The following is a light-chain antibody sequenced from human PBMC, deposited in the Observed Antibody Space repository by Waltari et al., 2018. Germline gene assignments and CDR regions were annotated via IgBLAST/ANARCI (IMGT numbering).Light chain of an antibody. V-gene: IGKV3-15*01. CDR1: QSVNSN. CDR2: GVS. CDR3: QQYSNWPLTYT. Sequence: EIVMTQSPATLSVSPGERATLSCRASQSVNSNLAWYQQKPGQAPRLLIYGVSTRATGIPARVSGSGSGTEFALTISSLQSEDFAIYYCQQYSNWPLTYTFGQGTKVEIK. J-gene: IGKJ2*01.